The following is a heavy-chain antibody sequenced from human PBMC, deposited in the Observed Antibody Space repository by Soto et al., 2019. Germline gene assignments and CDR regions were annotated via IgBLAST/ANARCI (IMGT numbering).Heavy chain of an antibody. D-gene: IGHD2-2*01. CDR2: TYYRSKWYN. CDR1: GYSVSTSSAT. CDR3: ARLVGNSWLES. V-gene: IGHV6-1*01. Sequence: SQTLSLPCAISGYSVSTSSATWCFIMQSPSRGLEWLGRTYYRSKWYNDYAVSVKGRITINPDTSNNQFSLQLNSVTPDDTAVYYCARLVGNSWLESWGQGTLVTVSS. J-gene: IGHJ5*01.